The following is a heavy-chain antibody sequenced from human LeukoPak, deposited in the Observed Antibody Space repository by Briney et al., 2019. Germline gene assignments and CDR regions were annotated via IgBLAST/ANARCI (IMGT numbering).Heavy chain of an antibody. D-gene: IGHD3-22*01. Sequence: KPGGSLRLSCAASGFTFSSYRLNWVRQAPGKGLEWVSSISSSGSDTYYADSMKGRFTISRDNAKKSLYLQMNSLRVEDTAVYYCASLTYYYGSSGYYPTLGDSWGQGTLVTVSS. CDR2: ISSSGSDT. V-gene: IGHV3-21*01. J-gene: IGHJ4*02. CDR1: GFTFSSYR. CDR3: ASLTYYYGSSGYYPTLGDS.